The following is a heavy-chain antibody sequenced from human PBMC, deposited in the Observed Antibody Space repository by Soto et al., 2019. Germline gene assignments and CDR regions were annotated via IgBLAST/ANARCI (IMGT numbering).Heavy chain of an antibody. CDR2: ITGSGGST. V-gene: IGHV3-23*01. CDR1: GFTFSSYA. D-gene: IGHD3-10*01. J-gene: IGHJ4*02. Sequence: GGSLRLSCAASGFTFSSYAMSWVRQAPGKGLEWISAITGSGGSTNYADSVKGRFTISRDNSKNTLYLQMNSLRAEDTAVYYCAKGSMVRGEGYYWGQGTLVTVSS. CDR3: AKGSMVRGEGYY.